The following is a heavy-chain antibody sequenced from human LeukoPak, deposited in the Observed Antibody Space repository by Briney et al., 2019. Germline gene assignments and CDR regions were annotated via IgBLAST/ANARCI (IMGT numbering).Heavy chain of an antibody. CDR3: AAVGPQRYYYYYMDV. Sequence: ASVKVSCKASGYTFTGYYMHWVRQAPGQGLEWMGWINPNSGGTNYAQKFQGRVTITRDMSTSTAYMELSSLRSEDTAVYYCAAVGPQRYYYYYMDVWGKGTTVTVSS. CDR1: GYTFTGYY. J-gene: IGHJ6*03. V-gene: IGHV1-2*02. CDR2: INPNSGGT. D-gene: IGHD6-25*01.